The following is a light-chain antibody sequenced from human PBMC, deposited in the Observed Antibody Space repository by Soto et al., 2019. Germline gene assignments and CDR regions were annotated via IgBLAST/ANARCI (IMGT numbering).Light chain of an antibody. CDR1: SSDVGGYDY. Sequence: QSALTQPASVSGSPGQSITISCTGTSSDVGGYDYVSWYQHHPGKAPKLMIYEATRRPSGISNRFSGSKSGNTASLTISGLQAEDGADYYCCSFAGSNSWVFGGGTKLTVL. CDR3: CSFAGSNSWV. CDR2: EAT. V-gene: IGLV2-23*01. J-gene: IGLJ3*02.